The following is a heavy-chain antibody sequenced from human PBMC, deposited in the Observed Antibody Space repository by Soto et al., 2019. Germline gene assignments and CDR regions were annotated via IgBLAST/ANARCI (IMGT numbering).Heavy chain of an antibody. CDR3: SRFIMVGGWFDPNYYHGMDV. D-gene: IGHD6-19*01. V-gene: IGHV1-18*01. CDR1: GYTFSNYG. J-gene: IGHJ6*04. Sequence: QVQLVQSGAEVKKPGASVTVSCKTSGYTFSNYGINWVRQAPGQGLEWMGWISGYNGNTNYAPTVQGRGPMTTDTSTGTVYMELRSLKSDDTSIYYCSRFIMVGGWFDPNYYHGMDVWGKGTTVTVSS. CDR2: ISGYNGNT.